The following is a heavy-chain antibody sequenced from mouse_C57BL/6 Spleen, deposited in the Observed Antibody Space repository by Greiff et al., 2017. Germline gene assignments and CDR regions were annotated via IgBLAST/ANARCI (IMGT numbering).Heavy chain of an antibody. V-gene: IGHV1-15*01. CDR1: GYTFTDYE. Sequence: QVQLQQSGAELVRPGASVTLSCKASGYTFTDYEMYWVKQTPVHGLEWIGAIDPETGGTAYNQKFKGKVILTAAQSSSTAYMALRSLTSYDSAVYYCTRFPITTVVSDYFDYWRQGTTLTASS. J-gene: IGHJ2*01. D-gene: IGHD1-1*01. CDR2: IDPETGGT. CDR3: TRFPITTVVSDYFDY.